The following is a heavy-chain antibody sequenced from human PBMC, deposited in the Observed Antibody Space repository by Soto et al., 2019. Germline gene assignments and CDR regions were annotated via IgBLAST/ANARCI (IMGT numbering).Heavy chain of an antibody. CDR1: GLTFSSYA. Sequence: GGSLRLSCAASGLTFSSYAMSWVRQAPGKGLEWVSAISGSGGSTYYADSVKGRFTISRDNSKNTLYLQMNSLRAEDTAVYYCAKDELRRIYDFWSGYPDNYYYGMDVWGQGTTVTVSS. J-gene: IGHJ6*02. CDR3: AKDELRRIYDFWSGYPDNYYYGMDV. CDR2: ISGSGGST. D-gene: IGHD3-3*01. V-gene: IGHV3-23*01.